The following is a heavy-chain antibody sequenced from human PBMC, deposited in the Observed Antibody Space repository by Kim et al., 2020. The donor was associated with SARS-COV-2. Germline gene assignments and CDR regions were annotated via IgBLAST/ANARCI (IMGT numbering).Heavy chain of an antibody. J-gene: IGHJ4*02. Sequence: GGSLRLSCAASGFTFSSYAMSWVRQAPGKGLEWVSSISGSGGSTYYVESVKGRFSISRDNPKNTLYLQMNSLGAEDTAIYYCAKRPRIAVAGHFDYWGQGTVVTVSS. CDR2: ISGSGGST. V-gene: IGHV3-23*01. CDR3: AKRPRIAVAGHFDY. D-gene: IGHD6-19*01. CDR1: GFTFSSYA.